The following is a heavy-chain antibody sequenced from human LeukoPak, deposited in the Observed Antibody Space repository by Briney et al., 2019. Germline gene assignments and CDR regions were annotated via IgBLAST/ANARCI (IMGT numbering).Heavy chain of an antibody. V-gene: IGHV3-21*01. Sequence: GGSLRLSCAASGFTFSNYSMNWVRQAPGKGLEWVSSISSRSSYIFYADSVKGRFTISRDNAKNSLYLQMNSLRAEDTAVYYCARDGRGDSSGWAGDFDYWGQGTLVTVSS. CDR1: GFTFSNYS. D-gene: IGHD6-19*01. CDR3: ARDGRGDSSGWAGDFDY. J-gene: IGHJ4*02. CDR2: ISSRSSYI.